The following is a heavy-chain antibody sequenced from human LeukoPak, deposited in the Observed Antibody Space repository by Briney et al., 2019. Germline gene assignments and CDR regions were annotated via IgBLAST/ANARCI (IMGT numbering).Heavy chain of an antibody. Sequence: ASVTVSCRASGGTISTYAITWVRQAPGQGLEWMGGIIPIFGTANYAEKFQGRVTITADESTSTAYMELSSLRSEDTAVYYCARGRWSTASASYYFDSWGQGTLVTVS. CDR1: GGTISTYA. CDR2: IIPIFGTA. D-gene: IGHD5/OR15-5a*01. V-gene: IGHV1-69*13. CDR3: ARGRWSTASASYYFDS. J-gene: IGHJ4*02.